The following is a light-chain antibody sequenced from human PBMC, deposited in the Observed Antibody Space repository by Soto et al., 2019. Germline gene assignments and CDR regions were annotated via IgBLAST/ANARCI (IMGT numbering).Light chain of an antibody. CDR3: QMYGRT. CDR1: HSMSTNY. Sequence: EIVLTQSPDTLSLSPGERATLSCRASHSMSTNYLAWYQKKPGQAPKLHNYSASSRVTGTPYMFSGSGSGTDFTLSISRLEPEDFALYYCQMYGRTFGQGTRLEIK. J-gene: IGKJ5*01. V-gene: IGKV3-20*01. CDR2: SAS.